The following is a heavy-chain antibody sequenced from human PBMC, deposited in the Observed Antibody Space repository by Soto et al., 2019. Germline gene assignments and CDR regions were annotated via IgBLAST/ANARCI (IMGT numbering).Heavy chain of an antibody. D-gene: IGHD3-16*01. J-gene: IGHJ4*02. CDR1: GGSMSGQH. Sequence: QVQLQESGPGLVKPSETLSLTCTVSGGSMSGQHWSWIRQPPGKGLEWIGHHSDSTNYNPSLKSRLTSSTDTSKNPFSRKLSSVTAADTAVYYCATYSVGEGGRGYWGQGTLVTVSS. CDR3: ATYSVGEGGRGY. CDR2: HHSDST. V-gene: IGHV4-4*09.